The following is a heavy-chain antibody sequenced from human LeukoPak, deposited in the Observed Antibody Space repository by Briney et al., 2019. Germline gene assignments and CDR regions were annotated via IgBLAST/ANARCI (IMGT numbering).Heavy chain of an antibody. J-gene: IGHJ4*02. CDR2: IYYSGST. CDR3: ARSRILWFGEGFDY. V-gene: IGHV4-59*08. D-gene: IGHD3-10*01. CDR1: GGSISSYY. Sequence: SETLCLTCTVSGGSISSYYWSWIRQRPGKGLEWSGYIYYSGSTNYNPSLKSRVTISVDTSKNQFSLKLSSVTAADTAVYYCARSRILWFGEGFDYWGQGTLVTVSS.